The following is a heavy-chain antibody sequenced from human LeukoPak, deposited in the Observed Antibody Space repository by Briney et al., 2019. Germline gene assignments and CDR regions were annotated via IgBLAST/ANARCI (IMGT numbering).Heavy chain of an antibody. CDR1: GYTFTGYC. V-gene: IGHV1-2*02. Sequence: ASVKVSCKASGYTFTGYCMHWVRQAPGQGLEWMGWINPNSGGTNYAQKFQGRVTMTRDTSISTAYMELSRLRSDDTAVYYCARPMVRGVDWFDPWGQGTLVTVSS. D-gene: IGHD3-10*01. CDR3: ARPMVRGVDWFDP. J-gene: IGHJ5*02. CDR2: INPNSGGT.